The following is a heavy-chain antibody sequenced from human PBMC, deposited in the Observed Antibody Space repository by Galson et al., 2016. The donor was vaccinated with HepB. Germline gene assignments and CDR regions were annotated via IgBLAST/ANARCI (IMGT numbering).Heavy chain of an antibody. CDR2: VSSSGNT. V-gene: IGHV4-4*07. D-gene: IGHD1-1*01. Sequence: SETLSLTCSVSGSSVSGDSIRTHYWTWIRQPAGKGLEWVGRVSSSGNTDYSPSLRGRVTMPLDTSQNHFSLLLTSVTAADTAVCFCARDSSFYNSTTPHDAFDIWGQGTMVTVSS. CDR1: GDSIRTHY. CDR3: ARDSSFYNSTTPHDAFDI. J-gene: IGHJ3*02.